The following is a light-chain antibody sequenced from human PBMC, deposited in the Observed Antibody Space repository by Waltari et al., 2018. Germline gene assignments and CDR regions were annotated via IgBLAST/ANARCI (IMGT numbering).Light chain of an antibody. V-gene: IGKV1-5*03. J-gene: IGKJ5*01. CDR3: QQYQSYPIT. CDR2: KAS. Sequence: DIQMTQSPSTLSASVGDTVTITYRASQSISSFLAWSQQKPGKAPTPLIYKASSLESGVPSRFSGSASGTEFTLTINSLQPDDFATYFCQQYQSYPITFGQGTRLETK. CDR1: QSISSF.